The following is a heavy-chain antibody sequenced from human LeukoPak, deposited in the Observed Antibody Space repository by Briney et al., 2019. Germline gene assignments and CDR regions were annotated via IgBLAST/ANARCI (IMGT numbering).Heavy chain of an antibody. CDR3: ARGFSGSSQY. CDR1: GCTFSSYA. CDR2: IIPILGIA. Sequence: GASVKVSCKASGCTFSSYAISWVRQAPGQGLEWVGRIIPILGIANYAQKFHGRLTITAAKSMRTAYMELSSLRSEDTAVYYCARGFSGSSQYWGQGTLVTVSS. J-gene: IGHJ4*02. V-gene: IGHV1-69*04. D-gene: IGHD1-26*01.